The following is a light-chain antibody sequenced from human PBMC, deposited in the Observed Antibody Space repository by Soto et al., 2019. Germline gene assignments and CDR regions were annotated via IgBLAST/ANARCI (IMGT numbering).Light chain of an antibody. J-gene: IGKJ1*01. CDR2: LGS. Sequence: DIVMTQSPLSLSVTPGESASIYCRSSQSLRQRNGNNHLDWYLHKPGQSPQLLIFLGSNRASGVPDRFRGSGSGTDFILEISRVEPEDVGVYYCMQATPNPPWTFGQGTKVDIK. CDR3: MQATPNPPWT. CDR1: QSLRQRNGNNH. V-gene: IGKV2-28*01.